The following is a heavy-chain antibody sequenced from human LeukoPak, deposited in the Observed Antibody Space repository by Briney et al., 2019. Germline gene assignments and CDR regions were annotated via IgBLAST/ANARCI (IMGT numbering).Heavy chain of an antibody. CDR2: LDSGGTA. Sequence: SGGSLRLSCAASGFTVSDNYMSWFRQAPGKGLEWLSVLDSGGTAIYADSVRGRFTISRDNSKNTLHLQMDSLTIKDSALYYCARDHVVASGAVAYWGQGTLVTVSS. D-gene: IGHD2-15*01. V-gene: IGHV3-53*01. CDR1: GFTVSDNY. J-gene: IGHJ4*02. CDR3: ARDHVVASGAVAY.